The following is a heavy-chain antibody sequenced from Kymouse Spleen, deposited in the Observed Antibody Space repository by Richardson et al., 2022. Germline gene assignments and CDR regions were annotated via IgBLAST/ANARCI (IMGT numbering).Heavy chain of an antibody. CDR1: GGSISSSNW. D-gene: IGHD2-2*02. Sequence: QVQLQESGPGLVKPSGTLSLTCAVSGGSISSSNWWSWVRQPPGKGLEWIGEIYHSGSTNYNPSLKSRVTISVDKSKNQFSLKLSSVTAADTAVYYCAREGGVVVPAAMRGWFDPWGQGTLVTVSS. CDR3: AREGGVVVPAAMRGWFDP. V-gene: IGHV4-4*02. CDR2: IYHSGST. J-gene: IGHJ5*02.